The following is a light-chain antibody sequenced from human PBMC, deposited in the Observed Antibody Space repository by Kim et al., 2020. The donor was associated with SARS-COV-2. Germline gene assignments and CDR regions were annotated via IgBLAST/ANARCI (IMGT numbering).Light chain of an antibody. CDR1: QSVSSSY. V-gene: IGKV3-20*01. J-gene: IGKJ2*01. CDR3: QQYGSSPYT. Sequence: LSPGERDTLPCRASQSVSSSYLAWYQQKPGQAPRLLIYGASSRATGIPDRFSGSGSGTDFTLTISRLEPEDFAVYYCQQYGSSPYTFGQGTKLEI. CDR2: GAS.